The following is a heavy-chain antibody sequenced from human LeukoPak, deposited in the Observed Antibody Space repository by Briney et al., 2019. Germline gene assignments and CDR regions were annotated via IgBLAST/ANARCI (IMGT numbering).Heavy chain of an antibody. Sequence: GGSLRLSCAASGFSFSDYDIHWVRLAPGKGLEWVTFIRYDGSNTYAESVKGRFTISRDNAKNSLYLQMNSLRAEDTAVYYCARRFDRWGPGILVTVSS. J-gene: IGHJ4*02. CDR2: IRYDGSNT. CDR1: GFSFSDYD. V-gene: IGHV3-30*02. CDR3: ARRFDR.